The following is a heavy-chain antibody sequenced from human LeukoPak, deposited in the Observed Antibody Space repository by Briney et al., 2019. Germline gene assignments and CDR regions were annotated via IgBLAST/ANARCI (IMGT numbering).Heavy chain of an antibody. CDR3: AKEVVPAAIGNWFDP. CDR2: ISGSGGST. D-gene: IGHD2-2*01. Sequence: GGSLRLSCAASGFTFDDYAMHWVRQAPGKGLEWVSAISGSGGSTYYADSVKGRFTISRDNSKNTLYLQMNSLRAEDTAVYYCAKEVVPAAIGNWFDPWGQGTLVTVSS. J-gene: IGHJ5*02. CDR1: GFTFDDYA. V-gene: IGHV3-23*01.